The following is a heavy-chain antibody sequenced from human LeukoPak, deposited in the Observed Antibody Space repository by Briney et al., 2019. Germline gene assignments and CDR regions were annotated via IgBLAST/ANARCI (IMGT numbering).Heavy chain of an antibody. Sequence: SETLSLTCTVSGDSVRTNNYYWSWIRQPPGEGLEWIGYIHFSGNTNYNTSLKSRVTISVDTSKSQFSLKLSSVTAADTAVYYCARFGSLREPVLDYWGQGTLVTVSS. D-gene: IGHD3-16*01. CDR1: GDSVRTNNYY. CDR2: IHFSGNT. J-gene: IGHJ4*02. CDR3: ARFGSLREPVLDY. V-gene: IGHV4-61*01.